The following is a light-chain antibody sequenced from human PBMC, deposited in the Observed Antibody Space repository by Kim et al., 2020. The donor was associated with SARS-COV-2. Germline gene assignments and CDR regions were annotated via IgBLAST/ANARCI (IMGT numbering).Light chain of an antibody. CDR1: SLRTYY. J-gene: IGLJ3*02. Sequence: AVSVALGQTVRITCQGDSLRTYYASWYQQKPGQAPVLVVYGKNNRPSGIPDRFSGSYSGNTASLTITGAQAEDEADYYCTSRDTKMFGGGTKVTVL. V-gene: IGLV3-19*01. CDR3: TSRDTKM. CDR2: GKN.